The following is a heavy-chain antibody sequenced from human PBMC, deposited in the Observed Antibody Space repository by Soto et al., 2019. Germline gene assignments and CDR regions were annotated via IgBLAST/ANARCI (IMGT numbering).Heavy chain of an antibody. CDR3: VRSYTLMVAALGE. J-gene: IGHJ1*01. Sequence: SETLSLTCTVSGGSVNSGSYYWNWIRQPPGKGLEWLGYVFYSGDSNYKPSVRSRVAISVDTSKNQFFLRLSSVTAADTAVYYCVRSYTLMVAALGEWGQGTLVTVSS. V-gene: IGHV4-61*01. CDR1: GGSVNSGSYY. CDR2: VFYSGDS. D-gene: IGHD3-16*01.